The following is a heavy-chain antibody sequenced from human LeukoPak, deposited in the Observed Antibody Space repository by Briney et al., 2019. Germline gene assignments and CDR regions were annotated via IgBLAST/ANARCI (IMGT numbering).Heavy chain of an antibody. CDR1: GFKFSNYG. CDR3: ARDVLEHRNWFDP. CDR2: INWNGGSK. D-gene: IGHD1/OR15-1a*01. J-gene: IGHJ5*02. V-gene: IGHV3-20*04. Sequence: GGSLRLSCTASGFKFSNYGMNWVRQAPGKGLEWVSDINWNGGSKDYAHSVRGRFTIYRDNYKNSLYLQMNSLRAEDTAFYYCARDVLEHRNWFDPWGQGTLVTVSS.